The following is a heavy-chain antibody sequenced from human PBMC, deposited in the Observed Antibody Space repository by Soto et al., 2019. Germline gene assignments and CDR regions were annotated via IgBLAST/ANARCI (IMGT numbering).Heavy chain of an antibody. Sequence: QVQLQESGPGLVKPSETLSLTCTVSGGSISSYYWSWIRQPPGKGLEWIGYIYYSGSTNYNPSLKSLVTISVDTSKNQVSLKLSSVTAADTAVYYCARHVPYCSDTSHCAYGMDVWGQGTTVTVSS. CDR2: IYYSGST. V-gene: IGHV4-59*08. CDR1: GGSISSYY. CDR3: ARHVPYCSDTSHCAYGMDV. D-gene: IGHD2-2*01. J-gene: IGHJ6*02.